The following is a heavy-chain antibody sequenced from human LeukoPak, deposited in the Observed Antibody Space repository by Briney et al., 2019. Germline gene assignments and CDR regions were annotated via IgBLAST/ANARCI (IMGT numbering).Heavy chain of an antibody. CDR3: AKDSGEALGYFDY. J-gene: IGHJ4*02. D-gene: IGHD4-17*01. V-gene: IGHV3-30*18. CDR1: GFTFGSYG. CDR2: ISYDGSNK. Sequence: PGRSLRLSCAASGFTFGSYGMHWVRQAPGKGLEWVAVISYDGSNKYYADSVKGRFTISRDNSKNTLYLQMNSLRAEDTAVYYCAKDSGEALGYFDYWGQGTLVTVSS.